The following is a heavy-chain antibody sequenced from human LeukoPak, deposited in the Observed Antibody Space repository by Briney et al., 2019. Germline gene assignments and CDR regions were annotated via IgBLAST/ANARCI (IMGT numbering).Heavy chain of an antibody. CDR1: GGSFSGYY. V-gene: IGHV4-34*01. CDR2: INHSGST. CDR3: ARGRADYGGNGVFDY. J-gene: IGHJ4*02. Sequence: PSETLSLTCAVYGGSFSGYYWSRIRQPPGKGLEWIGEINHSGSTNYNPSLKSRVTISVDTSKNQFSLKLSSVTAADTAVYYCARGRADYGGNGVFDYWGQGTLVTVSS. D-gene: IGHD4-23*01.